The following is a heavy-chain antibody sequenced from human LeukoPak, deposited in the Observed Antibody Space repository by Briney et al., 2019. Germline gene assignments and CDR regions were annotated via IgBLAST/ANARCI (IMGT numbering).Heavy chain of an antibody. CDR3: AKGGAGLFDAFDI. Sequence: GGSLRLSCAASGFTFSSYAMSWVRQAPGKGLGGVSAVSGSGGSTYYADSVKGRFTISRDNSKNTLYLQMNSLRAEDTAVYYCAKGGAGLFDAFDIWGQGTMVTVSS. CDR2: VSGSGGST. V-gene: IGHV3-23*01. J-gene: IGHJ3*02. CDR1: GFTFSSYA. D-gene: IGHD3-16*01.